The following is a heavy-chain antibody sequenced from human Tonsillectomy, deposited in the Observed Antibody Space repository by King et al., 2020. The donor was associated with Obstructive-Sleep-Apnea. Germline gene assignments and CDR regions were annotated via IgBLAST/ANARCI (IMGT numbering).Heavy chain of an antibody. V-gene: IGHV3-30-3*01. J-gene: IGHJ6*02. CDR2: ISYDGSNK. D-gene: IGHD2-15*01. CDR1: GFTFSSYA. Sequence: VQLVESGGGVVQPGRSLRLSCAASGFTFSSYAMHWVRQAPGKGLEWVAVISYDGSNKYYADSVKGRFTISRDNSKNTLYLQMNSLRAEDTAVYYCARDVVVVAATEILYYYYYGMDVWGQGTTVTVSS. CDR3: ARDVVVVAATEILYYYYYGMDV.